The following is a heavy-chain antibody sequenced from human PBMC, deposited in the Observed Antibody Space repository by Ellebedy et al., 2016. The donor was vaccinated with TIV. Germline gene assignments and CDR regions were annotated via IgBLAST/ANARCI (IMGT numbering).Heavy chain of an antibody. J-gene: IGHJ4*02. CDR1: GFTFSNSA. D-gene: IGHD6-6*01. V-gene: IGHV1-58*01. CDR2: IVVGNGNT. CDR3: ARIAARGLYYFDY. Sequence: ASVKVSCKASGFTFSNSAVQWVRQARGQRLEWIGWIVVGNGNTNYAQKFQERVTITRDMSTSTAYMELSSLRSEDTAVCYCARIAARGLYYFDYWGQGSLVTVSS.